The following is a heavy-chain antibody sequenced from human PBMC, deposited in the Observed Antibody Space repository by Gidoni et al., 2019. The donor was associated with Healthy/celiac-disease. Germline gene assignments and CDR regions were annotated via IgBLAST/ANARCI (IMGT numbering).Heavy chain of an antibody. J-gene: IGHJ6*02. CDR3: ATDPQPQWPKYYYYYGMDV. Sequence: QVQLVQSGAEVKKPGASLKVSCTVSGYTLTELSLPWVRQAPGKGPEWMGGFDPEDGETIYAQKFQGRVTMTEDTSTDTAYMELSSLRSEDTAVYYCATDPQPQWPKYYYYYGMDVWGQGTTVTVSS. V-gene: IGHV1-24*01. CDR1: GYTLTELS. CDR2: FDPEDGET. D-gene: IGHD6-19*01.